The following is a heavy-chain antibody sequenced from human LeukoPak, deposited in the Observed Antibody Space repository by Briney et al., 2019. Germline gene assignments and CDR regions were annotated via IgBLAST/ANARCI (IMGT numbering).Heavy chain of an antibody. CDR2: IYYSGST. CDR3: ASRYSSSWYLY. D-gene: IGHD6-13*01. Sequence: SETLSLTRTVSGGSISSSSYYWGWIRQPPGKGLEWIGSIYYSGSTYYNPSLKSRVTISVDTSKNQFSLKLSSVTAADTAVYYCASRYSSSWYLYWGQGTLVTVSS. J-gene: IGHJ4*02. V-gene: IGHV4-39*01. CDR1: GGSISSSSYY.